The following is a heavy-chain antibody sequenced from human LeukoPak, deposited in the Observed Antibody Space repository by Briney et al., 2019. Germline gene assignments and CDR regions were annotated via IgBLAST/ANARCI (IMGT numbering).Heavy chain of an antibody. Sequence: SGTLSLTCTVSGGSISSYYWSWIRQPPGKGLEWIGYIYYSGSTNYNPSLKSRVTISVDTSKNQFSLKLSSVTAADTAVYYCARFVSGWYGELDYWGQGTLVTVSS. CDR3: ARFVSGWYGELDY. CDR2: IYYSGST. V-gene: IGHV4-59*01. D-gene: IGHD6-19*01. J-gene: IGHJ4*02. CDR1: GGSISSYY.